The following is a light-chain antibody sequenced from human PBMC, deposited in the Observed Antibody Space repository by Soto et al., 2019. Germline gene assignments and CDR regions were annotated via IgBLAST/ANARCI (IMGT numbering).Light chain of an antibody. CDR1: HSISSF. CDR2: GAS. J-gene: IGKJ2*01. V-gene: IGKV1-39*01. Sequence: DFQLTQSPSSRSASVGDRGTSTCRASHSISSFLNWYQQKPVQAPRLLIYGASSLQSGVPSRFSGSGSGTEFTLTISSLQPEDFATYYCQQHNNSLMSTFGQGTHLEIK. CDR3: QQHNNSLMST.